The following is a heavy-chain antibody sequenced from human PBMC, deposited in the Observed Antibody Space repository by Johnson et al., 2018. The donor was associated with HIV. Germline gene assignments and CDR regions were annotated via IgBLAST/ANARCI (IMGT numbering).Heavy chain of an antibody. J-gene: IGHJ3*02. CDR1: GFTFSSYW. Sequence: VQLVESGGGLVQPGGSLRLSCAASGFTFSSYWMSWVRQAPGKGLEWVANIKQDGSEKYYVDSVKGRFTISRDNAKNSLYLQMNSLRAEDTDVYYCARESSSSSGAFDIWGQGTMVTVSS. CDR3: ARESSSSSGAFDI. V-gene: IGHV3-7*01. D-gene: IGHD6-6*01. CDR2: IKQDGSEK.